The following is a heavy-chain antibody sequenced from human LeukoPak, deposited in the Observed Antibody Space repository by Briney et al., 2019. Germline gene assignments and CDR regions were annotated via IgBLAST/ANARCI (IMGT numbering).Heavy chain of an antibody. Sequence: GGSLRLSCAASGFTFSDYYMSWLRQAPGKGLEWVSYISSSGSTIYHADSVKGRFTISRDNAKNSLYLQMNSLRAEDTAVYYCARAMGSGWYAYYWGQGTLVTVSS. CDR1: GFTFSDYY. CDR3: ARAMGSGWYAYY. D-gene: IGHD6-19*01. CDR2: ISSSGSTI. V-gene: IGHV3-11*01. J-gene: IGHJ4*02.